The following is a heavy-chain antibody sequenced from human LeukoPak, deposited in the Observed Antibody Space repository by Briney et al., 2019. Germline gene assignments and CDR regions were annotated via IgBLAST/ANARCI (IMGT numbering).Heavy chain of an antibody. CDR1: GFTFSSYA. CDR2: ISGSGGST. D-gene: IGHD3-9*01. CDR3: ARAPSRYFDRYYFDY. J-gene: IGHJ4*02. V-gene: IGHV3-23*01. Sequence: GGSLRLSCAASGFTFSSYAMSWVRQAPGKGLEWVSAISGSGGSTYYADSVKGRFTISRDNSKNTLYLQMNSLRAGDTAVYYCARAPSRYFDRYYFDYWGQGTLVTVSS.